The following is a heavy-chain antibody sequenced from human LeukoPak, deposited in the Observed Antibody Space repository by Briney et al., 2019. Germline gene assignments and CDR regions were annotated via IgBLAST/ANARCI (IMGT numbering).Heavy chain of an antibody. CDR2: INPNSGGT. CDR1: GYTFTGYY. V-gene: IGHV1-2*02. Sequence: GASVKVSCKASGYTFTGYYMHWVRQAPGQGLEWMGWINPNSGGTNYAQKFQGRVTMTRDTSISTAYMELSRLRSDDTAVYYRATYGATPETYYFDYWGQGTLVTVSS. D-gene: IGHD3-10*01. J-gene: IGHJ4*02. CDR3: ATYGATPETYYFDY.